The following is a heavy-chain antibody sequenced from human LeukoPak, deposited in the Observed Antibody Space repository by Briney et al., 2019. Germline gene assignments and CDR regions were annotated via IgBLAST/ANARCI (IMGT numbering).Heavy chain of an antibody. Sequence: PSETLSLTCTVSGGSITNYYWSWIRQPPGKGLEWLGYIYYTGATKYNPSLESRVTISVGTSKSQFSLQLSSVTAADTAVYYCTRDAEISGYTWYNWFDPWGQGILVTVSS. CDR1: GGSITNYY. V-gene: IGHV4-59*01. J-gene: IGHJ5*02. CDR2: IYYTGAT. D-gene: IGHD3-22*01. CDR3: TRDAEISGYTWYNWFDP.